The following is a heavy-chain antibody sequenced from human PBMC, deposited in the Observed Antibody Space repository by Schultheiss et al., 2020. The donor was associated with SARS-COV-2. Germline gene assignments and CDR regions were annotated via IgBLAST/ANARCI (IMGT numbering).Heavy chain of an antibody. V-gene: IGHV1-8*02. CDR2: MNPNSGNT. J-gene: IGHJ4*02. D-gene: IGHD4-17*01. CDR3: AAGVASFPLTTVPPFDY. Sequence: ASVKVSCKASGFTFTSSAVQWVRQARGQRLEWMGWMNPNSGNTGYAQKFQGRVTMTRNTSISTAYMELRSLRSEDTAVYYCAAGVASFPLTTVPPFDYWGQGTLVTVSS. CDR1: GFTFTSSA.